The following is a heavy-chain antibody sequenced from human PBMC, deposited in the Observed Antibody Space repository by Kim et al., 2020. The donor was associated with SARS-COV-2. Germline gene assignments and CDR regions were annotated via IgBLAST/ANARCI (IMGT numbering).Heavy chain of an antibody. J-gene: IGHJ4*02. D-gene: IGHD1-26*01. V-gene: IGHV3-23*01. Sequence: ADSVKGRFTISRDKSKNTLYLQMNSLRAEDTAVYYCAKQGQRSGSYTGYWGQGTLVTVSS. CDR3: AKQGQRSGSYTGY.